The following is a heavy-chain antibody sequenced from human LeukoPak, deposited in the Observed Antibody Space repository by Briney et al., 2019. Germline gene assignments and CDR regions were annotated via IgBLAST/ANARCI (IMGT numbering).Heavy chain of an antibody. V-gene: IGHV3-11*01. D-gene: IGHD6-13*01. CDR1: GFTFSDYY. Sequence: PGGSLRLSCAASGFTFSDYYMSWIRQAPGKGLEWVSYISSSGSITYYADSVKGRFTISRDNGKKSLYLQMNSLRAEDTAVYYYARKASGYPLDYWGQGTLVTVSS. CDR2: ISSSGSIT. J-gene: IGHJ4*02. CDR3: ARKASGYPLDY.